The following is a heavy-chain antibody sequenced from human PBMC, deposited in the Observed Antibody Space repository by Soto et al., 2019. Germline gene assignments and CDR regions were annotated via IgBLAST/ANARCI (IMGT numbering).Heavy chain of an antibody. CDR1: GYSFTSYW. V-gene: IGHV5-51*01. CDR2: IYPGDSDT. J-gene: IGHJ6*02. D-gene: IGHD6-13*01. Sequence: PGESLKISCKGSGYSFTSYWIGWVRQMPGKGLEWMGIIYPGDSDTRYSPSFQGQVTISADKSISTAYLQWSSLKASDTAMYYCARLGSSSWSPGFYYGMDVRGQGTTVTV. CDR3: ARLGSSSWSPGFYYGMDV.